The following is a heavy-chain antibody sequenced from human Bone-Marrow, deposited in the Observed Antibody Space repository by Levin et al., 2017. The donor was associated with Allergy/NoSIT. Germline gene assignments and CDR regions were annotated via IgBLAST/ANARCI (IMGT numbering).Heavy chain of an antibody. V-gene: IGHV4-39*07. CDR1: GGSVSSSSFY. CDR3: ARDQGSNWYFDL. J-gene: IGHJ2*01. Sequence: TTGGSLRLSCAVSGGSVSSSSFYWTWIRQPPGKGLEWIGTMYYGGSTDYNASLKSRATISLDSSDDRFSLILTSVTAADTAVYYCARDQGSNWYFDLWGRGTLVTVSA. CDR2: MYYGGST.